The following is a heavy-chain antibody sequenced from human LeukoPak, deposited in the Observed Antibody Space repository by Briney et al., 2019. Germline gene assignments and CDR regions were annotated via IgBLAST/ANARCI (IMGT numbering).Heavy chain of an antibody. CDR1: GFTFTDFF. D-gene: IGHD1-1*01. Sequence: PGGSLRLSCVASGFTFTDFFMSWVRQAPGKGLEWVANIKEDGGEKYYVDSVKGRFTISRDNAKSSLFLQMNSLRTEDTAVYYCATTRGFDYWGQGTLVTVSS. CDR2: IKEDGGEK. V-gene: IGHV3-7*03. J-gene: IGHJ4*02. CDR3: ATTRGFDY.